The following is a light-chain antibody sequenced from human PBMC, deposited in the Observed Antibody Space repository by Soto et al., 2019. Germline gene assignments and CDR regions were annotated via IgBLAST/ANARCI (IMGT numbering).Light chain of an antibody. CDR2: GNS. Sequence: QSVLTQPPSVSGAPGQRVTISCTGSSSNIGAGYDVHWYQQLPGTAPKLLIYGNSNRPSGVPDRFSGSKSGPSASLAITGIQAEDEADYYCQSYASSLSGYVFGTGTKVTVL. V-gene: IGLV1-40*01. CDR1: SSNIGAGYD. J-gene: IGLJ1*01. CDR3: QSYASSLSGYV.